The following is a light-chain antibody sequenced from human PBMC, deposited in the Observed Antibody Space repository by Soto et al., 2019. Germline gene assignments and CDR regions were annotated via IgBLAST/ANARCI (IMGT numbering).Light chain of an antibody. V-gene: IGLV1-44*01. Sequence: QSVLTQPPSASGTPGQRVTISCSGSSSNIGSNPVNWYQQLPGTAPKLLIYSNYQRPSGVPDRFSGSKSGTSASLATSGLQSEDEADYYCVVWDDSLNAYVFGTGTKGTVL. CDR2: SNY. CDR1: SSNIGSNP. CDR3: VVWDDSLNAYV. J-gene: IGLJ1*01.